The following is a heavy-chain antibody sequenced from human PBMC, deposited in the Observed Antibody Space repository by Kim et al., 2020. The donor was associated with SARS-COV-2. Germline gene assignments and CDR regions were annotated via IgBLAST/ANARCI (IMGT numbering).Heavy chain of an antibody. J-gene: IGHJ4*02. V-gene: IGHV4-34*01. CDR1: GGSFSGYY. D-gene: IGHD5-12*01. Sequence: SETLSLTCAVYGGSFSGYYWSWIRQPPGKGLEWIGEINHSGSTNYNPSLKSRVTISVDTSKNQFSLKLSSVTAADTAVYYCARGLEDIVATIDYWGQGTL. CDR3: ARGLEDIVATIDY. CDR2: INHSGST.